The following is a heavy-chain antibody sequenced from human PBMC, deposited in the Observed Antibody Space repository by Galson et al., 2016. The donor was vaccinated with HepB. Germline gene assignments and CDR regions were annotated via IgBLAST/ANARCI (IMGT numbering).Heavy chain of an antibody. J-gene: IGHJ4*02. CDR3: ARIATYYEVWRAPAPRHAPESFDS. V-gene: IGHV4-39*07. CDR1: GGSISSISYY. CDR2: FYSSDGT. D-gene: IGHD3-3*01. Sequence: SETLSLTCTVSGGSISSISYYWGWVRQPPGQGLQWIGGFYSSDGTYLNPSLKSRVTISGDTFKNQFSLSLHSVTAADTAVYYCARIATYYEVWRAPAPRHAPESFDSWGQGTLVTVSS.